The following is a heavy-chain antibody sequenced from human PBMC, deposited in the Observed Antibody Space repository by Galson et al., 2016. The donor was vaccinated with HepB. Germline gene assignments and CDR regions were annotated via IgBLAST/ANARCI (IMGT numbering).Heavy chain of an antibody. Sequence: SVKVSCKASGGTFSGYEINWVRQAPGQGLEWMGGIVPIFGIPNVAQKFQGRVTFNADESTGTAYMELRSLRSEDTAVYYCARRGLLTGFDYWGQGTLVTVSS. CDR3: ARRGLLTGFDY. CDR2: IVPIFGIP. D-gene: IGHD3-9*01. CDR1: GGTFSGYE. V-gene: IGHV1-69*13. J-gene: IGHJ4*02.